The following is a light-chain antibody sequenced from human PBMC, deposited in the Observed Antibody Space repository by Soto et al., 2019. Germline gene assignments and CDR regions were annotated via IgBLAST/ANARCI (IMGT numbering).Light chain of an antibody. J-gene: IGKJ4*01. CDR2: DAS. V-gene: IGKV1D-13*01. Sequence: AIQLTQSPSSLSASVGDRVTITCRASQGISSALAWYQQKPGKAPKLLIYDASSLESGVPSRFSGSGSGTDFTLTISSLQPEDFATYYCQQFNNCPPLTFGGGTKVEIK. CDR3: QQFNNCPPLT. CDR1: QGISSA.